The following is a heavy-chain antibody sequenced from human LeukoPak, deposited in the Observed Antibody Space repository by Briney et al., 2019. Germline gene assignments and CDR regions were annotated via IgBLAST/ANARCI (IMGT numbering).Heavy chain of an antibody. CDR2: IYYSGST. V-gene: IGHV4-59*01. CDR3: ASLGYCSGGSCYGILDI. D-gene: IGHD2-15*01. J-gene: IGHJ3*02. CDR1: GGSISNYY. Sequence: SETLSLTCTVSGGSISNYYWSWIRQPPGKGLEWIGYIYYSGSTNYNPSLKSRVTISVDTSKNQFSLKLSSVTAADTAVYYCASLGYCSGGSCYGILDIWGQGTMVTVSS.